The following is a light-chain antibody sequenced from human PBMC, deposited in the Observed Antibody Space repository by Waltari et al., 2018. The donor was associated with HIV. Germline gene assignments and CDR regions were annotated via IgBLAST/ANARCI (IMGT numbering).Light chain of an antibody. CDR1: QSVAGNH. CDR2: DTY. V-gene: IGKV3-20*01. J-gene: IGKJ5*01. CDR3: QQYGTSVT. Sequence: EIVLTQSPGTLSLSSGERVTLSCRATQSVAGNHLAGYQQRTGQAPRLLIYDTYRRATGIPDKCSGSGSGTDFTLTIGGLEPEDFAVYYCQQYGTSVTFGQGTRLEIK.